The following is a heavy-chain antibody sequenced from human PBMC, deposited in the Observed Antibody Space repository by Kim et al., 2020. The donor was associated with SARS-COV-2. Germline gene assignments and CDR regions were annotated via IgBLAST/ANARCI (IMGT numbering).Heavy chain of an antibody. Sequence: MSDSGVRTHYAASVKGRFTISRDNSKSTLFLHMNSLRAEDTAIYYCEASDYWGQGSLVTVSS. CDR3: EASDY. V-gene: IGHV3-23*01. CDR2: MSDSGVRT. J-gene: IGHJ4*02.